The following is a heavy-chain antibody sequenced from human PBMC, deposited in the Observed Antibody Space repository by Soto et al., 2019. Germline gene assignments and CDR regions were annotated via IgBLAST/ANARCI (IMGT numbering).Heavy chain of an antibody. CDR2: INPNSGGT. CDR1: GFTFSAYY. CDR3: ARSLLDEYSSSWRSAYYGMDV. Sequence: QVQLVQSGAEVKKPGASVKVSCKASGFTFSAYYIYWVRQAPGQGLEWIEWINPNSGGTNNAQKLQGRVTMTRDTSTSTVYMELSALIPDDTAVYYCARSLLDEYSSSWRSAYYGMDVWGQGTTVTVSS. V-gene: IGHV1-2*02. J-gene: IGHJ6*02. D-gene: IGHD6-13*01.